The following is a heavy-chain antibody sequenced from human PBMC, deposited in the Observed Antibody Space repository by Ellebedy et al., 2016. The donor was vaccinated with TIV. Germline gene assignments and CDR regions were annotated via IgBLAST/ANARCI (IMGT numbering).Heavy chain of an antibody. D-gene: IGHD6-13*01. Sequence: AASVKVSCKASGGSFWNYGITWVRQAPGQGLEWMGGIIPIFGTANYAQKFQGRVTITADRSASTAYMEVSSLRYEDTAVYYCASDTGGAAAGTDYWGQGSLVTVSS. V-gene: IGHV1-69*13. CDR2: IIPIFGTA. CDR1: GGSFWNYG. CDR3: ASDTGGAAAGTDY. J-gene: IGHJ4*02.